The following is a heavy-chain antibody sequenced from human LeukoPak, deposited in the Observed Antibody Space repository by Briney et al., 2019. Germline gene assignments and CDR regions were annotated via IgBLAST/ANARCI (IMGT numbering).Heavy chain of an antibody. D-gene: IGHD6-25*01. CDR1: GFTFSSYA. CDR2: VGSNGINT. J-gene: IGHJ4*02. Sequence: GGSLRLSCAASGFTFSSYAMSWVRQAPGKGLEWVSAVGSNGINTAYADSVKGRFTISRDNSKNTLYLQLNSLRAEDTAVYYCAKGLAAGSQYFDYWGQGTLVTVS. CDR3: AKGLAAGSQYFDY. V-gene: IGHV3-23*01.